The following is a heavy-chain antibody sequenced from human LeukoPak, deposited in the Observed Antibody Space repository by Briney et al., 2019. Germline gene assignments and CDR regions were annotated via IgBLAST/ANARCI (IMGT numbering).Heavy chain of an antibody. D-gene: IGHD3-10*01. J-gene: IGHJ4*02. CDR2: IYYSGST. CDR3: ARLYGSGSSRQVFDY. V-gene: IGHV4-39*07. Sequence: PSETLSLTCTVSGGSISSSSYYWGWIRQPPGKGLEWIGSIYYSGSTYYNPSLKSRVTISVDTSKNQFSLKLSSVTAADTAVYYCARLYGSGSSRQVFDYWGQGTLVTVSS. CDR1: GGSISSSSYY.